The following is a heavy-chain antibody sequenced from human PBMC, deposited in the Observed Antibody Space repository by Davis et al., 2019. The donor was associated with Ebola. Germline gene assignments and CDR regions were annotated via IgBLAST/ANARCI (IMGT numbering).Heavy chain of an antibody. CDR3: ARVIRDGYPNYYFDY. J-gene: IGHJ4*02. Sequence: GESLKISCAASGFTVSSNYMSWVRQAPGKGLEWVSVIYSGGSTYYADSVKGRFTISRDNSKNTLYLQMNSLRAEDTAVYYCARVIRDGYPNYYFDYWGQGTLVTVSS. CDR2: IYSGGST. CDR1: GFTVSSNY. V-gene: IGHV3-66*01. D-gene: IGHD5-24*01.